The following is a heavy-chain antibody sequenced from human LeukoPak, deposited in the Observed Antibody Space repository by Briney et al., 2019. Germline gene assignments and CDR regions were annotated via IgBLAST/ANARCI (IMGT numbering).Heavy chain of an antibody. J-gene: IGHJ1*01. CDR2: INHSGST. CDR3: ARGIAAAGRIFQH. D-gene: IGHD6-13*01. Sequence: KPSETLSLTCAVYGGSFSGYYWSWIRQPPGKGLEWIGEINHSGSTNYNPSLKSRVTISVDTSKNQFSLKLSSVTAADTAVYYCARGIAAAGRIFQHWGQGTLVTVSS. V-gene: IGHV4-34*01. CDR1: GGSFSGYY.